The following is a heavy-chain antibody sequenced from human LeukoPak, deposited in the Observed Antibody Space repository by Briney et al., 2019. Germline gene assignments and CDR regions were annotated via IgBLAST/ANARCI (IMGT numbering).Heavy chain of an antibody. J-gene: IGHJ4*02. V-gene: IGHV3-23*01. CDR2: ISGSGGST. CDR1: GLTFSSYG. D-gene: IGHD2-15*01. CDR3: AKDPPGCRYCSGGSYLDY. Sequence: PGGSLRLSCAASGLTFSSYGMSWVRQAPGKGLEWVSAISGSGGSTYYADSVKGRFTISRDNSKNTLYLQMNSLRAEDTAVYYCAKDPPGCRYCSGGSYLDYWGQGTLVTVSS.